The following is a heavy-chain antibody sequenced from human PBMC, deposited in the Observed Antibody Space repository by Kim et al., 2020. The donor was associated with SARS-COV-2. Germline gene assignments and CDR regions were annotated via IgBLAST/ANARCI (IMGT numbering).Heavy chain of an antibody. J-gene: IGHJ4*02. CDR3: VRDLKRGYSVGDY. V-gene: IGHV4-39*07. CDR2: IFYGGGT. Sequence: SETLSLTCTVSGGSISSSYFYWGWIRQPPGKGLEWIGSIFYGGGTYYNPSLKSRVTISVDTSKNQFSLNLNSVTAADTAFYYCVRDLKRGYSVGDYWGQGTLVTVSS. D-gene: IGHD5-18*01. CDR1: GGSISSSYFY.